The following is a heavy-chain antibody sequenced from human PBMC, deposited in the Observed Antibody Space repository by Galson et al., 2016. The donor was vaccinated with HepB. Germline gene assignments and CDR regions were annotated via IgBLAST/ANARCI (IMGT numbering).Heavy chain of an antibody. CDR1: GGSISSYY. J-gene: IGHJ6*02. Sequence: ETLSLTCTVSGGSISSYYWSWIRQPPGKGLEWIGYIYYSGSTDYNPSLKSRVTISVDTSKKHFSLKLSSVTAADTAVYYCARYGGNSVYYYGMDVWGQGTTVTVSS. CDR3: ARYGGNSVYYYGMDV. CDR2: IYYSGST. V-gene: IGHV4-59*01. D-gene: IGHD4-23*01.